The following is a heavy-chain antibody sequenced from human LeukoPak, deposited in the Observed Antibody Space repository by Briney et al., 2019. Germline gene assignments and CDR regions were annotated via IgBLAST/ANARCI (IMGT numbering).Heavy chain of an antibody. V-gene: IGHV1-18*04. D-gene: IGHD5-18*01. CDR3: ARGTSKNSYGYVYYYYMDV. CDR2: ISAYNGNT. J-gene: IGHJ6*03. Sequence: GASVKVSCKASGYTFTGYYMHWVRQAPGQGLEWMGWISAYNGNTNYAQKLQGRVTMTTDTSTSTAYMELRSLRSDDTAVYYCARGTSKNSYGYVYYYYMDVWGKGTTVTVSS. CDR1: GYTFTGYY.